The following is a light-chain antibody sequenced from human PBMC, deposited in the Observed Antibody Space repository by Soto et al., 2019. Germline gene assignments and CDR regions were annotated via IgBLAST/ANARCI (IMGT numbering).Light chain of an antibody. CDR1: QSVSSSY. CDR2: GAS. V-gene: IGKV3-20*01. Sequence: EIVLTQSPGTLSLSPGERGTLSCRASQSVSSSYLAWYQQKPGRAPRLLVSGASSRASGIPDRFSGSGSGTDFTLTISGLEPEDFAVYYCQQYGGAPYTFGPGT. CDR3: QQYGGAPYT. J-gene: IGKJ2*01.